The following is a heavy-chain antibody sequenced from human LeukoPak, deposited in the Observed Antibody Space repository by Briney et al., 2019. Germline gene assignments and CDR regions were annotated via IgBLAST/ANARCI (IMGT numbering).Heavy chain of an antibody. D-gene: IGHD6-13*01. CDR2: FQYGGNS. CDR3: ARARIAAAARNYYMDV. V-gene: IGHV4-59*01. J-gene: IGHJ6*03. Sequence: SETLSLTCNVSGSSITAFYWSWIRQSPGKGLEWIGSFQYGGNSKYNPSLKSRVTISVDTSKNQFSLKLSSVTAADTAVYYCARARIAAAARNYYMDVWGKGTTVTVSS. CDR1: GSSITAFY.